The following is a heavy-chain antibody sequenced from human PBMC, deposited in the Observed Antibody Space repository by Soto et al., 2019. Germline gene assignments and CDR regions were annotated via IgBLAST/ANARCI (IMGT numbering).Heavy chain of an antibody. CDR1: GFSFSSYA. J-gene: IGHJ6*02. CDR2: ISGSGGST. D-gene: IGHD2-2*01. V-gene: IGHV3-23*01. CDR3: ATQDIVVVPAATRKYYYGMDV. Sequence: PGGSLKLSCAASGFSFSSYAMSWVRPAPGKGLEWVSAISGSGGSTYYADSVKGRFTISRDNSKNTLYLQMNSLRAEDTAVYYCATQDIVVVPAATRKYYYGMDVWGQGTTVTVSS.